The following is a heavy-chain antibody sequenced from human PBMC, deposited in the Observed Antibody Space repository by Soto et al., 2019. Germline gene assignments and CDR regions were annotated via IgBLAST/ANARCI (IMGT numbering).Heavy chain of an antibody. J-gene: IGHJ5*02. D-gene: IGHD3-3*01. CDR3: ARVRDWFDP. V-gene: IGHV4-34*01. CDR1: GGSFRGYY. Sequence: SETLSLTCAVYGGSFRGYYWNWIRQPRGKGLEWIGEIDHSGYTNYNPSLKSRVTISVDTSKNQFSLRLTSVTAADTAVYYCARVRDWFDPWGQGTLVTVSS. CDR2: IDHSGYT.